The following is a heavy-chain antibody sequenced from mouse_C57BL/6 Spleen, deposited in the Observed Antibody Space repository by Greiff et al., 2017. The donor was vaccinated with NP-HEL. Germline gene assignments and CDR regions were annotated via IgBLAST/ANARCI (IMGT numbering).Heavy chain of an antibody. CDR3: ARGGTGVDY. CDR2: IYPGDGDT. D-gene: IGHD1-1*02. V-gene: IGHV1-82*01. Sequence: QVQLKQSGPELVKPGASVKISCKASGYAFSSSWMNWVKQRPGKGLEWIGRIYPGDGDTNYNGKFKGKATLTADKSSSKAYMQLSSLTSEDSAVYFCARGGTGVDYWGQGTTLTVSS. J-gene: IGHJ2*01. CDR1: GYAFSSSW.